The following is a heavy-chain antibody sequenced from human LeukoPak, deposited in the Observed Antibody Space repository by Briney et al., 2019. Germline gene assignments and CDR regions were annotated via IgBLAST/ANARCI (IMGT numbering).Heavy chain of an antibody. CDR2: ISDSGGGT. J-gene: IGHJ4*02. Sequence: GGSLRLSCAASGFTFSSYVMNWVRQAPRKGLEWVSGISDSGGGTYYADSVKGRFTISRDNSKNTLYLQMNSLRAEDTAVYYCARLPGRAADYWGQGTLVTVSS. CDR3: ARLPGRAADY. CDR1: GFTFSSYV. V-gene: IGHV3-23*01.